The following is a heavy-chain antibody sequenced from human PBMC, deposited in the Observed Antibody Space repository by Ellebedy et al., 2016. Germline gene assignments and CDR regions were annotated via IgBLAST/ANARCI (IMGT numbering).Heavy chain of an antibody. CDR1: GGSISSGGYY. V-gene: IGHV4-31*11. CDR2: IYYSGSL. Sequence: TLSLTCAVSGGSISSGGYYWNWIRQRPGKGLEWIGYIYYSGSLYYNPSLESRVTISLNTSKNQFSLKLSSVTAADTAIYFCARSERFEPDMDVWGQGTTVTVSS. CDR3: ARSERFEPDMDV. J-gene: IGHJ6*02. D-gene: IGHD5-24*01.